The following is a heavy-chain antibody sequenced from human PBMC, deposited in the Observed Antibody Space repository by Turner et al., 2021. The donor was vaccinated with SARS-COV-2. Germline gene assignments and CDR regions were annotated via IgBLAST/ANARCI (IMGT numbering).Heavy chain of an antibody. CDR3: FDY. J-gene: IGHJ4*02. CDR2: IIPVLDMS. V-gene: IGHV1-69*04. CDR1: GGNFKNYG. Sequence: QVQLVHSGAEVKTPGSSVKVSCTASGGNFKNYGFNWVRQAPGQGLEWMGRIIPVLDMSEYEQKFQGRVTIIADKSTYYCAIEVIMRGNGYGDQTYYFDYWGQGTLVIVSS. D-gene: IGHD2-21*01.